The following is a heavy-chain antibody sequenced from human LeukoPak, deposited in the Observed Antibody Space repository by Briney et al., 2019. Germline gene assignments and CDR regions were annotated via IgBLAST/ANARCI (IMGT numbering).Heavy chain of an antibody. CDR2: IYYSGST. CDR3: ARDQVVVPTNSYGMDV. J-gene: IGHJ6*02. Sequence: SETLSLTCTVSGGSISSGGYYWSWIRQHPGKGLEWIGYIYYSGSTYYNPSLKSRVAISVDTSKNQFSLKLSSVTAADTAVYYCARDQVVVPTNSYGMDVWGLGTTVTVSS. CDR1: GGSISSGGYY. V-gene: IGHV4-31*03. D-gene: IGHD2-2*01.